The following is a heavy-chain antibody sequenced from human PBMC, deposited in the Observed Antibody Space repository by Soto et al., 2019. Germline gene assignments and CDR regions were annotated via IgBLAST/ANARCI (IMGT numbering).Heavy chain of an antibody. CDR1: GFTFSSYA. V-gene: IGHV3-23*01. Sequence: PGGSLRLSCAASGFTFSSYAMSWVRQAPGKGLEWVSAISGSGGSTYYADSVKGRFTISRDNSKNTLYLQMNSLRAEDTAVYYCAKDQYSSSWSPRHDYGMDVWGQGTTVTVSS. J-gene: IGHJ6*02. D-gene: IGHD6-13*01. CDR3: AKDQYSSSWSPRHDYGMDV. CDR2: ISGSGGST.